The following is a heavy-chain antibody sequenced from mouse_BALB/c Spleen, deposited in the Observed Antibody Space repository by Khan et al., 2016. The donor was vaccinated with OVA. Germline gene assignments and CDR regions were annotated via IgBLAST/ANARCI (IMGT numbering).Heavy chain of an antibody. J-gene: IGHJ2*01. Sequence: EVKLLESGPGLVKPSQSLSLTCTVTGYSITSGYGWNWIRQFPGNKLEWMGYISYSGSTNYNPSLKSRTSITRATSKNQFFLQLNSVTTADTATYYCARTARIKYWGQGTTLTVSS. V-gene: IGHV3-1*02. CDR1: GYSITSGYG. CDR2: ISYSGST. CDR3: ARTARIKY. D-gene: IGHD1-2*01.